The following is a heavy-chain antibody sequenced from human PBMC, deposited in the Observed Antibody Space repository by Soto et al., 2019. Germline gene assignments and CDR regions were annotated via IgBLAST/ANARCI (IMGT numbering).Heavy chain of an antibody. D-gene: IGHD1-1*01. CDR3: ARGRYGDS. V-gene: IGHV1-18*01. J-gene: IGHJ4*02. CDR1: GYGFTTYG. CDR2: ISAHNGNT. Sequence: QVHLVQSGAEVKKPGASVKVSCKGSGYGFTTYGITLVRQAPGQGLEWMAWISAHNGNTKYAQKLQGRVTVTRDTSTSTAYMELRSLRSDDTAVYYCARGRYGDSWGQGALVTVSS.